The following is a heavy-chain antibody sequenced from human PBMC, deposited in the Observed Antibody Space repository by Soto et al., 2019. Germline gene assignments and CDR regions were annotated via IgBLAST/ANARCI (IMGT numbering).Heavy chain of an antibody. CDR3: ARGLVESSSPRLEP. CDR2: INHSGST. J-gene: IGHJ5*02. V-gene: IGHV4-34*01. CDR1: GGSFSGYY. Sequence: QVQLQQWGAGLLKPSETLSLTCAVDGGSFSGYYWSWIRQPPGKGLEWIGEINHSGSTTYNPSLKSRVTISVDTSKNQFSLKLSSGTAADTAVYYCARGLVESSSPRLEPWGQGTLVTVSS. D-gene: IGHD3-16*01.